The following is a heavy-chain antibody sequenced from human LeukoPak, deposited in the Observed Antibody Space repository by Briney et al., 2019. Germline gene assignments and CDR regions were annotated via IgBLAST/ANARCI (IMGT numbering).Heavy chain of an antibody. CDR1: GYTLTELS. D-gene: IGHD3-3*01. J-gene: IGHJ6*04. CDR2: FDPEDGET. CDR3: ATPEGLQYYDFWSGLGV. Sequence: ASVKFSCKVSGYTLTELSMHWVRQAPGKGREGLGGFDPEDGETIYAQKFQGRVTMSGDTSTDTAYMELTSLRSEDTAVYYCATPEGLQYYDFWSGLGVWGKGTTVTVSS. V-gene: IGHV1-24*01.